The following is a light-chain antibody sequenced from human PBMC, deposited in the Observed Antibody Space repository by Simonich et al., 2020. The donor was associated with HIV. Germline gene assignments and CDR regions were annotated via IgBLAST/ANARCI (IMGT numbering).Light chain of an antibody. CDR2: DNN. CDR1: SSNIGNNY. CDR3: GTWDSSLSAV. V-gene: IGLV1-51*01. J-gene: IGLJ2*01. Sequence: QSVLTQPPSVSAAPGQKVTISCSGSSSNIGNNYVSWYQPLPGTAPKLLIYDNNKRPSGIPDRFSGSKSGTSATLGITGLQTGDEADYYCGTWDSSLSAVFGGGTKLTVL.